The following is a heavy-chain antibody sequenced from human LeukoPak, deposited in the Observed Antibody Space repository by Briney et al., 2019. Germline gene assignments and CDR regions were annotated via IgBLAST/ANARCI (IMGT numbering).Heavy chain of an antibody. V-gene: IGHV1-2*02. CDR2: INAGSGGT. CDR1: GYTFTDYQ. CDR3: ARDGGFDY. D-gene: IGHD3-16*01. Sequence: GASVKVSCKASGYTFTDYQIHWVRQTPGEGLGWMGWINAGSGGTKYAQKFQDRVTMTRDTSISTTYMELSRLTSDDTALYYCARDGGFDYWGQGTLVTVSS. J-gene: IGHJ4*02.